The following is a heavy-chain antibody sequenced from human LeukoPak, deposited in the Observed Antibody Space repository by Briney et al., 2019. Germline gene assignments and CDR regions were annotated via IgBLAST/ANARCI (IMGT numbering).Heavy chain of an antibody. CDR3: ARPYGGYVDYYFDY. D-gene: IGHD5-12*01. V-gene: IGHV3-30-3*01. J-gene: IGHJ4*02. CDR1: GFTFSSYA. Sequence: GGSLRLSCAASGFTFSSYAMDWVRQAPGKGLEWVAVISYDGSNKYYADSVKGRFTISRDNSKNTLYLQMNSLRTEDTAVYYCARPYGGYVDYYFDYWGQGTLVTVSS. CDR2: ISYDGSNK.